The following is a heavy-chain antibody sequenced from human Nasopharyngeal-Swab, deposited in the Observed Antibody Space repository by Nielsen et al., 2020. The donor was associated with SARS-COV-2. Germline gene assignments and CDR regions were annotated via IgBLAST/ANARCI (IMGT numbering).Heavy chain of an antibody. CDR2: IGGGGLSK. V-gene: IGHV3-23*01. Sequence: GESLKISCAASGFSFRTYGMGWVRQAPGKGLEWVSAIGGGGLSKHHADFVKGRFTISRDNSKNTLYLQLNSLRGEDTAVYFCARLRDYGGPNDAFDVWGQGTMVTVSS. J-gene: IGHJ3*01. CDR1: GFSFRTYG. D-gene: IGHD4-17*01. CDR3: ARLRDYGGPNDAFDV.